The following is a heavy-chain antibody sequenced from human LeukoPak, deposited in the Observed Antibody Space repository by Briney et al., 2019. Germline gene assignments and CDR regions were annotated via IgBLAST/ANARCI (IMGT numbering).Heavy chain of an antibody. CDR1: GFTFSSYS. CDR2: ISSSSSTI. D-gene: IGHD2-2*03. CDR3: ARVTVGSDYYYYMDV. Sequence: GGSLRLSCAASGFTFSSYSMNWVREAPGKGLEWGSYISSSSSTIYYADSVKGRSTISRDNAKNSLYLQMNSLRAEDTAVYYCARVTVGSDYYYYMDVWGKGTTVTVSS. J-gene: IGHJ6*03. V-gene: IGHV3-48*01.